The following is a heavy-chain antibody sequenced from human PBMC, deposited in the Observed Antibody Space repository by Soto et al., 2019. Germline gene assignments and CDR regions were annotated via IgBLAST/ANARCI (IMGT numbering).Heavy chain of an antibody. Sequence: GGSLRLSCAASVFTFSSYAMSLVRQAPGKGLEWVSGISGSGGSTYYADSVEGRFTISRDNSRDTLFLQRNSLTADDTAVYYCAKSTTNGGWFNPFDSWGQGALVTVSS. CDR3: AKSTTNGGWFNPFDS. D-gene: IGHD6-19*01. CDR2: ISGSGGST. V-gene: IGHV3-23*01. J-gene: IGHJ4*02. CDR1: VFTFSSYA.